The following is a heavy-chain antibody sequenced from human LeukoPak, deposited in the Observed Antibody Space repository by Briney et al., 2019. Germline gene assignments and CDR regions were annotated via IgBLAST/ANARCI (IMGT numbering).Heavy chain of an antibody. CDR3: AREKVAGATTNFDY. V-gene: IGHV4-34*01. CDR1: GGSFSGYY. D-gene: IGHD1-26*01. J-gene: IGHJ4*02. Sequence: SETLSLTCAVYGGSFSGYYWSWIRQPPGKGLEWIGEINHSGSTNYNPSLKSRVTISVDTSKNQFSLKLSSVTAAGTAVYYCAREKVAGATTNFDYWGQGTLVTVSS. CDR2: INHSGST.